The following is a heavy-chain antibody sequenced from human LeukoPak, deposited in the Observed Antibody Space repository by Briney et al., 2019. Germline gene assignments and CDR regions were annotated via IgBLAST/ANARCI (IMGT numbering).Heavy chain of an antibody. CDR1: GFTFDDYV. V-gene: IGHV3-9*01. D-gene: IGHD6-19*01. CDR2: ISWNSKNI. CDR3: ARGNRDSSGFYYYYGMDV. J-gene: IGHJ6*02. Sequence: GRSLRLSCAASGFTFDDYVMFWVRQAPGKGLEWVSGISWNSKNIGYAASVKGRFTISRDNGKNSLYLQMNSLRAEDTAFYYCARGNRDSSGFYYYYGMDVWGQGTTVTVSS.